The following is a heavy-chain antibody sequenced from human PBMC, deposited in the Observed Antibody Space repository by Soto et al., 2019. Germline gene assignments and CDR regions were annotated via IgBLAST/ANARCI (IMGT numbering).Heavy chain of an antibody. V-gene: IGHV4-39*02. J-gene: IGHJ4*02. CDR3: AREYSSAPDY. D-gene: IGHD6-25*01. Sequence: QLQLQESGPGLVKPSETLSLTCTVSGGSISSSSYYWGWIRQPPGKGMEWIGSIYYSGSTFYSPSIRSRVPISVDTSKHQFSLRVSSVTAANTAVYYCAREYSSAPDYWGQGTLITVSS. CDR1: GGSISSSSYY. CDR2: IYYSGST.